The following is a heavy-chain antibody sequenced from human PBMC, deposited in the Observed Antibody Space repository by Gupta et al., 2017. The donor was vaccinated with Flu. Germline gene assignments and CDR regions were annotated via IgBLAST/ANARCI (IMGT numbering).Heavy chain of an antibody. Sequence: QVQLVESGGGVVQPGRSLRLSCGASGFTFSSHGMHWVRQAPGKGPVWVAVITYDGSKKWYEESVKGRFTISRDNSKNMLYLQMNSLRAEDTAVYHCAKDSTVYYRDYWGQGARVTVSS. J-gene: IGHJ4*02. CDR3: AKDSTVYYRDY. V-gene: IGHV3-30*18. CDR1: GFTFSSHG. CDR2: ITYDGSKK.